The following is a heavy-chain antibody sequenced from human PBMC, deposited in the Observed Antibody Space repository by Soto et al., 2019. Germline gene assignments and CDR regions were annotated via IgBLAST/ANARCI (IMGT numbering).Heavy chain of an antibody. CDR3: ARVVVVAARVYYYYMDV. J-gene: IGHJ6*03. V-gene: IGHV1-18*01. D-gene: IGHD2-15*01. CDR1: VYTFTSYG. Sequence: GASVKVSCKASVYTFTSYGISWVRQAPGQGLEWMGWISAYNGNTNYAQKLQGRVTMTTDTSTSTAYMELRSLRSDDTAVYYCARVVVVAARVYYYYMDVWGKGTTVTVSS. CDR2: ISAYNGNT.